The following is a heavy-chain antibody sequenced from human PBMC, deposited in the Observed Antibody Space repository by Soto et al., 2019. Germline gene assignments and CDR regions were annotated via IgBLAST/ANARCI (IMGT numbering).Heavy chain of an antibody. Sequence: GGSLRLSCAASGFTFSSYWMSWVRQAPGKGLEWVANIKQDGSEKYYVDSVKGRFTISRDNAKNSLYLQMNSLRAEDTAVYYSARGGNYDFWSGYSDDAFDIWGQGTMVTVSS. CDR2: IKQDGSEK. J-gene: IGHJ3*02. V-gene: IGHV3-7*01. CDR3: ARGGNYDFWSGYSDDAFDI. CDR1: GFTFSSYW. D-gene: IGHD3-3*01.